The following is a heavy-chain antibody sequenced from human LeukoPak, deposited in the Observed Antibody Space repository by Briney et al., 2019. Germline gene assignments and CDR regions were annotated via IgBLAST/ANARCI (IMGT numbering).Heavy chain of an antibody. CDR2: ISSSSTYI. J-gene: IGHJ4*02. D-gene: IGHD1-20*01. Sequence: GGSLRLSCAASGFTFSSYTMNWVRQAPGKGLEWVSSISSSSTYINYADSVKGRFTISRDNANNSLYLQMNSLRAEDTAVYYCARAATYNWNDVNYWGQGTLVTVSS. V-gene: IGHV3-21*01. CDR1: GFTFSSYT. CDR3: ARAATYNWNDVNY.